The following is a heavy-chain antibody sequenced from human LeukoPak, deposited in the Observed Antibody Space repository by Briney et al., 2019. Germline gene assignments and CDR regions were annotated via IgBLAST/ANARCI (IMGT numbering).Heavy chain of an antibody. Sequence: PSETLSLTCSVSGGSISSSSSYWGWIRQPPGKGLEWIGSIYYSGSSFDNPALKSRVTISVVTSKNQFSLKLSSVTAADTAVYYCARYEKEGWAHDYWGQGTLVTVSS. J-gene: IGHJ4*02. D-gene: IGHD6-19*01. CDR3: ARYEKEGWAHDY. CDR2: IYYSGSS. V-gene: IGHV4-39*01. CDR1: GGSISSSSSY.